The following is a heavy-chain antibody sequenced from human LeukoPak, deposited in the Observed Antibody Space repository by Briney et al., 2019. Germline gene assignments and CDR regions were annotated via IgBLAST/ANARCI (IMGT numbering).Heavy chain of an antibody. J-gene: IGHJ5*02. V-gene: IGHV1-3*01. Sequence: EASVKVSCKASGYTFTTYAIHWVRQAPGRSLEWMGRINAGNGDVKYSQNFHDRITITRDTSASTVYVELTSLRSEDTAVYYCGKSAPSGFDPWGQGTLVTVSS. CDR3: GKSAPSGFDP. CDR1: GYTFTTYA. CDR2: INAGNGDV.